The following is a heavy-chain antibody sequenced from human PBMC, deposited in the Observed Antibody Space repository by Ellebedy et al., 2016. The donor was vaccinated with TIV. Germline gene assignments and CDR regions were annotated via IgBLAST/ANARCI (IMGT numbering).Heavy chain of an antibody. V-gene: IGHV4-59*01. CDR2: IYYSGST. CDR3: ARTVGDLWFGELLTNWFDP. Sequence: MPGGSLRLSCTVSGGSISSYYWSWIRQPPEKGLEWIGYIYYSGSTNYNPSLKSRVTISVDTSKNQFSLKLSSVTAADTAVYYCARTVGDLWFGELLTNWFDPWGQGTLVTVSS. J-gene: IGHJ5*02. CDR1: GGSISSYY. D-gene: IGHD3-10*01.